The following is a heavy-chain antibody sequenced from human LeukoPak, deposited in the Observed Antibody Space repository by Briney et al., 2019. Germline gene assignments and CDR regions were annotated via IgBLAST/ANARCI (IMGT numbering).Heavy chain of an antibody. CDR3: ASSYCTNGVCLRAFDY. CDR2: IYYSGST. Sequence: SETLSLTCTVSGDSISSTNYYWGWIRQPPGKGLEWIGSIYYSGSTNYNPSLKSRVTISVDTSKNQFSLKLSSVTAADTAVYYCASSYCTNGVCLRAFDYWGQGTLVTVSS. J-gene: IGHJ4*02. CDR1: GDSISSTNYY. V-gene: IGHV4-39*07. D-gene: IGHD2-8*01.